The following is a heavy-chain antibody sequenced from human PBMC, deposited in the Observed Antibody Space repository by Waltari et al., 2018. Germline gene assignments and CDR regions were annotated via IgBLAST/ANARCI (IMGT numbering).Heavy chain of an antibody. V-gene: IGHV3-23*01. Sequence: EVQLLESGGGLVQPGGSLRLSCAASGFTLSGYTMTWVRQAPGKVLEWVSTIRVSGGDTYYADSVKGRFTISRDNSRNTLYLQMNTLRAGDTAVYYCAKSLGDTYGRYPMDYWGQGTLVTVSS. CDR2: IRVSGGDT. D-gene: IGHD3-10*01. CDR3: AKSLGDTYGRYPMDY. J-gene: IGHJ4*02. CDR1: GFTLSGYT.